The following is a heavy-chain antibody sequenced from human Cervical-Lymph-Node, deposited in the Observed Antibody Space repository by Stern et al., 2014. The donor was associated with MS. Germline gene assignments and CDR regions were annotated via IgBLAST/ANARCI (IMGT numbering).Heavy chain of an antibody. J-gene: IGHJ6*02. D-gene: IGHD5-18*01. CDR1: GGTFRNYA. CDR3: ARDRGSYGLGPSHWYYYGMDV. Sequence: VQLVESGAEVKEPGSSVKVSCQASGGTFRNYAVSWVRQAPGQGLEWMGAVIPTFGTQKYAQKFQGRVTITADDSASTAYMELSSLRSEDTAVYYCARDRGSYGLGPSHWYYYGMDVWGQGTTIAVSS. CDR2: VIPTFGTQ. V-gene: IGHV1-69*01.